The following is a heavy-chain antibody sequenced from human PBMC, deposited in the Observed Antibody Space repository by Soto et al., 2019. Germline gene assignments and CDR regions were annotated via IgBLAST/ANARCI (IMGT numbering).Heavy chain of an antibody. J-gene: IGHJ6*02. Sequence: LSLSCAASGFTFSSYAMHWVRQAPGKGLEWVAVISYDGSNKYYADSVKGRFTISRDNSKNTLYLQMNSLRAEDTAVYYCARDGISVRAYYYGMDVWGQGTTVTVSS. CDR3: ARDGISVRAYYYGMDV. V-gene: IGHV3-30-3*01. CDR2: ISYDGSNK. CDR1: GFTFSSYA. D-gene: IGHD1-26*01.